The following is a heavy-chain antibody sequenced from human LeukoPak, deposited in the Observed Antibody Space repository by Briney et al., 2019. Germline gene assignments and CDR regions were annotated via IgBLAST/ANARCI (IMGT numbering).Heavy chain of an antibody. V-gene: IGHV3-7*01. Sequence: PGGSLRLSCAASGLTFSSYWMSWVRQAPGKGLEWVANIKPDGSGKYYVDSVKGRFTVSRDNAKNSLYLQMNSLRAEDTAVYYCARDFEYSSSWTPYYFDYWGQGTLVTVSS. J-gene: IGHJ4*02. D-gene: IGHD6-6*01. CDR3: ARDFEYSSSWTPYYFDY. CDR1: GLTFSSYW. CDR2: IKPDGSGK.